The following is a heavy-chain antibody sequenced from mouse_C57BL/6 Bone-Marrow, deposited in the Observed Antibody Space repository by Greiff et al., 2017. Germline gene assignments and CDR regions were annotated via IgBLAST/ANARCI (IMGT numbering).Heavy chain of an antibody. CDR2: INPSTGGT. CDR1: GYSFTGYY. V-gene: IGHV1-42*01. D-gene: IGHD1-1*01. J-gene: IGHJ1*03. Sequence: VQLKQSGPELVKPGASVKISCKASGYSFTGYYMNWVKQSPEKSLEWIGEINPSTGGTTYNQKFKAKATLTVDKSSSTAYMQLKSLTSEDSAVYYCARWIYGSSLWLYFDVWGTGTTVTVSS. CDR3: ARWIYGSSLWLYFDV.